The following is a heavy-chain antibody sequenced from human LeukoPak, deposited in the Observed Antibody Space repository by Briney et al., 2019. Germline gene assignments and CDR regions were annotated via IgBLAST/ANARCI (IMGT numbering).Heavy chain of an antibody. D-gene: IGHD6-13*01. CDR2: INHSGST. J-gene: IGHJ4*02. V-gene: IGHV4-34*01. Sequence: PSETLSLTCAVYGGSFSGYYWSWIRQPPGKVLEWIGEINHSGSTNYNPSLKSRVTISVDTSKNQFSLKLSSVTAADTAVYYCARAVYSSSWFPFDYWGQGTLVTVSS. CDR1: GGSFSGYY. CDR3: ARAVYSSSWFPFDY.